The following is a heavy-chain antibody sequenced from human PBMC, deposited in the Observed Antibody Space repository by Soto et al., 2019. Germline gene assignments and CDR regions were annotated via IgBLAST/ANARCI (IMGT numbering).Heavy chain of an antibody. J-gene: IGHJ5*02. CDR1: GFTFSNAW. V-gene: IGHV3-15*01. Sequence: EVQLVESGGGLVKPGESLRLSCAASGFTFSNAWMSWVRQAPGKGLEWVGRIKTKADAETTDYAAPVKGRFTISRDDSKNTLYRQMNSLKTEDTALYYCTTDGATILFDPWGQGALVTVSS. CDR2: IKTKADAETT. D-gene: IGHD1-26*01. CDR3: TTDGATILFDP.